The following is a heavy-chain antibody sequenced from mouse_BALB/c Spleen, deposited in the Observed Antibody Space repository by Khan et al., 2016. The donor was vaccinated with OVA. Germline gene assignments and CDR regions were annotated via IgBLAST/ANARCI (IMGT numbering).Heavy chain of an antibody. Sequence: QIQLVQSGAELAKPGASVKMSCKASGYTFTTYWMHWVKQRPGQGLEWIGYIDPSSDYTEYNQKFKDKATLTTDKSSSTAYMQLSSLTSDYSAVYYCAREGAYYRSDGWFSYWGQGTLVTVSA. CDR2: IDPSSDYT. CDR3: AREGAYYRSDGWFSY. D-gene: IGHD2-14*01. J-gene: IGHJ3*01. V-gene: IGHV1-7*01. CDR1: GYTFTTYW.